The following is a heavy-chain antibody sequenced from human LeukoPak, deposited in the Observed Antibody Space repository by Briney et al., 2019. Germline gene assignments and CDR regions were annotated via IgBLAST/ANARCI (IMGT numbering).Heavy chain of an antibody. J-gene: IGHJ4*02. CDR1: GYTFTSYD. CDR2: MNPNSGNT. V-gene: IGHV1-8*03. D-gene: IGHD2-15*01. CDR3: ARRDCTGGSCRTRIFDY. Sequence: ASVKASCKASGYTFTSYDINWVRQATGQGLEWMGWMNPNSGNTGYAQKFQGRVTITRNTSISTAYMELSSLTSEDSAVYYCARRDCTGGSCRTRIFDYWGQGTLVTVSS.